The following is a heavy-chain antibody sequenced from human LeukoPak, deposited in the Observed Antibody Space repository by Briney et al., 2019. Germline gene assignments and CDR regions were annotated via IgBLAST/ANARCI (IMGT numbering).Heavy chain of an antibody. D-gene: IGHD4-17*01. CDR3: ARDNGDHPFDY. Sequence: GGSLRLSCAASGFTVSSNYMSWVRQAPGKGLEWVSVIYSGGSTYYADSVKGRFTISRHNSKNTLYLQMNSLRAEDTAVYYCARDNGDHPFDYWAREPWSPSPQ. CDR2: IYSGGST. V-gene: IGHV3-53*04. CDR1: GFTVSSNY. J-gene: IGHJ4*02.